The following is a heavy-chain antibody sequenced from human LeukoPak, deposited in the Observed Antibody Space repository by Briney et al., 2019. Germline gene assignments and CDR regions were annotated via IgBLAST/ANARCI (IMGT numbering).Heavy chain of an antibody. CDR1: GFTFSSYE. J-gene: IGHJ5*02. CDR3: AGGIEDWFDP. V-gene: IGHV3-48*03. D-gene: IGHD6-13*01. Sequence: GGSLRLSCAASGFTFSSYEMNWVRQAPGKGLEWVSYISSSGSTIYYADSVKGRFTISRDNAKNSPYLQMNSLRAEDTAVYYCAGGIEDWFDPWGRGTLVTVSS. CDR2: ISSSGSTI.